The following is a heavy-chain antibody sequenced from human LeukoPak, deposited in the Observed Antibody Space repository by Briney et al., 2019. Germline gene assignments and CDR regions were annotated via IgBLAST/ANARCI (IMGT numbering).Heavy chain of an antibody. CDR3: ARGLKPGIAAAGTGY. D-gene: IGHD6-13*01. CDR2: IKQDASEK. J-gene: IGHJ4*02. V-gene: IGHV3-7*01. CDR1: GFTFVGYW. Sequence: GGSLRLSCTASGFTFVGYWMSWVRQAPGKGLEWVANIKQDASEKYYGDSVKGRFSLSRDNAKNSLYLQMNSLRAEDTAVYYCARGLKPGIAAAGTGYWGQGTLVTVSS.